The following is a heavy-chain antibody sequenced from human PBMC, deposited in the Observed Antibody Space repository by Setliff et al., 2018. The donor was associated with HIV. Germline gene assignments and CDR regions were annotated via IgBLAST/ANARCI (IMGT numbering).Heavy chain of an antibody. V-gene: IGHV5-51*01. D-gene: IGHD3-22*01. CDR3: ARLSGLYYYDSSGYYYGHYFDY. CDR2: IYPDNSDA. J-gene: IGHJ4*02. CDR1: GYNFPNYW. Sequence: GESLKISCRGSGYNFPNYWIAWVRQMPGKGLEWMGIIYPDNSDARYGPSFQGQVTISVDKTMRTAYLQWSSLKASDTAIYYCARLSGLYYYDSSGYYYGHYFDYWGQGTLVTVSS.